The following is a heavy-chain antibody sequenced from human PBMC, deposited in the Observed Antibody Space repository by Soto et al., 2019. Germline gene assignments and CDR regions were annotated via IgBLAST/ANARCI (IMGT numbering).Heavy chain of an antibody. CDR2: INPNSGAT. J-gene: IGHJ5*02. Sequence: ASVKVSCKASGYTFTGYYMHWFLQAPGQGLEWMGWINPNSGATDIAQKFQGRITMTRDTSISTAYMELSSLRSDDTAVYYCVRIMTTVTTGELDPWGQGTLVTVSS. CDR1: GYTFTGYY. D-gene: IGHD4-17*01. CDR3: VRIMTTVTTGELDP. V-gene: IGHV1-2*02.